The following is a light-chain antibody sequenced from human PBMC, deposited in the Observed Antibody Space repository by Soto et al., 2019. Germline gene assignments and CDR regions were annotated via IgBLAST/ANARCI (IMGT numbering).Light chain of an antibody. Sequence: IQVTQSPPTLSASVGDRVTITCRASQTISTWMAWYQQKPGKAPKLLIYKASTLKSGVPSRFSGSGSGTEFTLTISSLQPDDFATYYCQHYNSYSEAFGQGTKV. V-gene: IGKV1-5*03. CDR1: QTISTW. J-gene: IGKJ1*01. CDR3: QHYNSYSEA. CDR2: KAS.